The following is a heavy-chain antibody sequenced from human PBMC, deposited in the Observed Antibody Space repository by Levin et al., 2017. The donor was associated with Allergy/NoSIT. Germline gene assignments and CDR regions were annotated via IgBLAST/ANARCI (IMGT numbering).Heavy chain of an antibody. Sequence: LSLTCAASGFTFSSYAMSWVRQAPGKGLEWVSAISGSGGSTYYADSVKGRFTISRDNSKNTLYLQMNSLRAEDTAVYYCAKAPSGEYDYWGWGQGTLVTVSS. V-gene: IGHV3-23*01. J-gene: IGHJ4*02. D-gene: IGHD5-12*01. CDR1: GFTFSSYA. CDR3: AKAPSGEYDYWG. CDR2: ISGSGGST.